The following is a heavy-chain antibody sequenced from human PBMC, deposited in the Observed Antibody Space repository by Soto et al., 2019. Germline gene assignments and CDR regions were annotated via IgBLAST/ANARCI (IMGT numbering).Heavy chain of an antibody. Sequence: SETLSLTCAVSGGSISSGGYSWSWIRQPPGKGLEWIGYIYHSGSTYYNPSLKSRVTISVDRSKNQFSLKLSSVTAADTAVYYCAREMAAYRWFDPWGQGTLVTVSS. CDR1: GGSISSGGYS. CDR2: IYHSGST. CDR3: AREMAAYRWFDP. V-gene: IGHV4-30-2*01. J-gene: IGHJ5*02. D-gene: IGHD2-8*01.